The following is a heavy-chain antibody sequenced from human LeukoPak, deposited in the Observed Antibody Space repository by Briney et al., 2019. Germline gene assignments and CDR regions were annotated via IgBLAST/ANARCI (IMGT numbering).Heavy chain of an antibody. Sequence: SETLSLTCAVYGGSFSGYYWSWIRQPPGKGLEWIGEINHSGSTNYNSSLKSRVTISVDTSKSQFSLKLSSVTAADTAVYYCARVVAAAVPYSHYYYGMDVWGQGTTVTVSS. CDR2: INHSGST. CDR3: ARVVAAAVPYSHYYYGMDV. CDR1: GGSFSGYY. J-gene: IGHJ6*02. V-gene: IGHV4-34*01. D-gene: IGHD6-13*01.